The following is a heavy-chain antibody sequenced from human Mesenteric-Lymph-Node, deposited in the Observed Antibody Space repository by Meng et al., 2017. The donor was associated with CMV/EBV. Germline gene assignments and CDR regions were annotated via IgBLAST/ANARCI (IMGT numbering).Heavy chain of an antibody. CDR2: ISHNERT. CDR1: SSNDC. D-gene: IGHD2-21*01. Sequence: SSNDCWGWVRQTSGKGLEWIGSISHNERTYYNPSLRGRVTMSVDASKNQLSLKLNSLPAADTAVYYCVRHTIVVNPGAPGDNWFDPWGQGTLVTVSS. CDR3: VRHTIVVNPGAPGDNWFDP. J-gene: IGHJ5*02. V-gene: IGHV4-39*01.